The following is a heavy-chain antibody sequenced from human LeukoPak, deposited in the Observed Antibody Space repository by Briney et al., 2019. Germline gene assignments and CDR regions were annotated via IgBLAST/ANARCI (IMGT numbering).Heavy chain of an antibody. CDR1: GFTFSSYW. CDR3: ARRGKVGATNSPYFDY. CDR2: IKQDGGEK. V-gene: IGHV3-7*01. Sequence: GGSLRLSCAASGFTFSSYWMSWVRQAPGKGLEWVANIKQDGGEKYYVDSVKGRFTISRDNAKNSLYLQMNSLRAEDTAVYYCARRGKVGATNSPYFDYWGQGTLVTVSS. J-gene: IGHJ4*02. D-gene: IGHD1-26*01.